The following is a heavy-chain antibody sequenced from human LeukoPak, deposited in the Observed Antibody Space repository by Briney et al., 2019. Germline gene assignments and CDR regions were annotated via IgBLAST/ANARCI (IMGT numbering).Heavy chain of an antibody. D-gene: IGHD3-16*01. CDR2: IYYSGST. Sequence: SETLSLTCTVSGGSISSYYWSSLRQPPGKGLESTGYIYYSGSTNYHPSIQSRVTISVDTSKSHFSLKLSSVTAADTAVYYCATGGRFFDYWGQGTLVTVSS. CDR3: ATGGRFFDY. CDR1: GGSISSYY. J-gene: IGHJ4*02. V-gene: IGHV4-59*08.